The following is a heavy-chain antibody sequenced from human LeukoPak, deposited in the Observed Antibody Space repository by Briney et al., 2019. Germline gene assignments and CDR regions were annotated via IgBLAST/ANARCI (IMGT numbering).Heavy chain of an antibody. V-gene: IGHV3-23*01. Sequence: GGSLRLSCAASGFTFDNYGIGWVRQAPGKGLEWVSGISGSGGRTYYADSVKGRFTISRDNSKNTLFLQVNSLGVEDTATYYCAIPTCSGSGYCSTSDPFHTWGQGTMVTVSS. CDR2: ISGSGGRT. J-gene: IGHJ3*02. CDR1: GFTFDNYG. D-gene: IGHD2-2*03. CDR3: AIPTCSGSGYCSTSDPFHT.